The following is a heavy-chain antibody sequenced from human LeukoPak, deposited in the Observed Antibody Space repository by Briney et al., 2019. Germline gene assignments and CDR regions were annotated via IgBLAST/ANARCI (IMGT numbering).Heavy chain of an antibody. V-gene: IGHV1-2*02. D-gene: IGHD5-24*01. J-gene: IGHJ4*02. CDR3: ARGGRDGYNYGFDY. CDR1: GYTYTGYY. Sequence: ASVKVSCKASGYTYTGYYMHWVRQAPGQGLEWMGWINPNSGGTNYAQKFQGRVTMTRDTSISTAYMELSRLKSDDTAVYYCARGGRDGYNYGFDYWGQGTLVTVSS. CDR2: INPNSGGT.